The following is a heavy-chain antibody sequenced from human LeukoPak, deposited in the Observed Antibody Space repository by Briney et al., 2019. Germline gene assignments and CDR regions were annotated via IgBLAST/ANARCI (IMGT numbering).Heavy chain of an antibody. Sequence: SETLSLTCTVSGDSISSYYWSWIRQPPGKGLEWIGYIYYSGSTNYNPSLKSRVTISVDTSKNQFSLKLSSVTAADTAVYYCARDAYYYDSSGYYGSNWFDPWGQGTLVTVSS. J-gene: IGHJ5*02. V-gene: IGHV4-59*01. D-gene: IGHD3-22*01. CDR1: GDSISSYY. CDR3: ARDAYYYDSSGYYGSNWFDP. CDR2: IYYSGST.